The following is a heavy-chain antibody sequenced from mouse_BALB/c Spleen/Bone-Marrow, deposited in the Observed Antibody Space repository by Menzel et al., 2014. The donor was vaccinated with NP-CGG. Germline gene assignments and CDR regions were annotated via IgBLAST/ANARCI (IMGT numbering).Heavy chain of an antibody. CDR2: FNPSTGYT. D-gene: IGHD2-1*01. V-gene: IGHV1-7*01. CDR1: GYTFTNYW. J-gene: IGHJ4*01. Sequence: QVHVKQPGAELAKPGASVKMSCKASGYTFTNYWMHWIKQRPGQGLEWIGYFNPSTGYTEYNQKFKDKATLTADKSSSTAYMQLSSLTSEDSAVYYCARKGYGNYHYYAMDYWGQGTSVTVSS. CDR3: ARKGYGNYHYYAMDY.